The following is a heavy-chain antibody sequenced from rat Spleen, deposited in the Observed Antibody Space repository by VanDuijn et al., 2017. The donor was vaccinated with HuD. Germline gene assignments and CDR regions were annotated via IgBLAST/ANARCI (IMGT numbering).Heavy chain of an antibody. Sequence: EVQLVESGGGLVQPGRSLKLSCAASGFIFSNYYMAWVRQAPTKGLEWVASINFDGSGTYYRDSVKGRFTISRDNAKSTLYLQMNSLRSEDTATYYCARPDYNKYVMDAWGQGASVTVSS. D-gene: IGHD1-10*01. CDR2: INFDGSGT. CDR3: ARPDYNKYVMDA. V-gene: IGHV5-22*01. CDR1: GFIFSNYY. J-gene: IGHJ4*01.